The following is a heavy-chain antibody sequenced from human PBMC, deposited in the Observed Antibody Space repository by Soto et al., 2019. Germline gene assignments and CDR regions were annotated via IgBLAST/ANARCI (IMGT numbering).Heavy chain of an antibody. J-gene: IGHJ5*02. CDR2: IWYDGSNK. CDR1: GFTFSSYA. CDR3: ARESPEYSSSSNWFDP. V-gene: IGHV3-33*08. D-gene: IGHD6-6*01. Sequence: GGSLRLSCAASGFTFSSYAMSWVRQAPGKGLEWVAVIWYDGSNKYYADSVKGRFTISRDNSKDTLYLQMNSLRAEDTAVYYCARESPEYSSSSNWFDPRGQGTLVTVSS.